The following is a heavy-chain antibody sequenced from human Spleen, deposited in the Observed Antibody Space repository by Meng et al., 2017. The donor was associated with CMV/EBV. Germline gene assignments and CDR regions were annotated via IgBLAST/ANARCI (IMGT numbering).Heavy chain of an antibody. D-gene: IGHD2-2*01. J-gene: IGHJ4*02. CDR2: INHSGTT. CDR3: ARDNYLFYCSSTSCYALDY. CDR1: GESFSGYY. Sequence: SQTLSLTCAVYGESFSGYYWSWIRQPPGKGLEWIGEINHSGTTNYNPSLKSRVTISVDTSKNQISLKLSSVTAADTAVYYCARDNYLFYCSSTSCYALDYWGQGTLVTVSS. V-gene: IGHV4-34*01.